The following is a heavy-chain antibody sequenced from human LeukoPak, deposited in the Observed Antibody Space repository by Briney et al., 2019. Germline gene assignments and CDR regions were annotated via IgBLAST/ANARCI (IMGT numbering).Heavy chain of an antibody. Sequence: GGSLRLSCAASGFTFSSYWRSRVRQAPGKGLEWVANIKQDGSEKYYVDSVKGRFTISRDNAKNSLYLQMNSLRAEDTAVYYCARDWVFDDYHYWGQGTLVTVSS. CDR1: GFTFSSYW. V-gene: IGHV3-7*01. J-gene: IGHJ4*02. D-gene: IGHD4-17*01. CDR3: ARDWVFDDYHY. CDR2: IKQDGSEK.